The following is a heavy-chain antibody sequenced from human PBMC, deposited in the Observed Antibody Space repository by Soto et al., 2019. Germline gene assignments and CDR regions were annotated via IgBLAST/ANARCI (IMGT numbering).Heavy chain of an antibody. J-gene: IGHJ6*02. CDR2: IKSKVDGGTA. CDR3: TTLSYLYYDGMDV. CDR1: GFTFSNAW. V-gene: IGHV3-15*01. D-gene: IGHD2-2*01. Sequence: PGGSLRLSCEASGFTFSNAWMNWVRKGPGKGLEWLGRIKSKVDGGTADYVAATKGRFSISRDDLKNMLYLQMNSLKPDDTAVYYCTTLSYLYYDGMDVWGQGTTVTVSS.